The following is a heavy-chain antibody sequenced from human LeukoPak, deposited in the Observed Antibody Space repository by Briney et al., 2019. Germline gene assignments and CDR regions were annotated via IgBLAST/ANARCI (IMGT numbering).Heavy chain of an antibody. CDR2: INHSGST. CDR3: ARASSGSGSYYWGRYYYYYMDV. Sequence: SETLSLTCAVYGGSFSGYYWSWIRQPPGKGLEWIGEINHSGSTNYNPSLKSRVTISVDTSKNQFSLKLSSVTAADTAVYYCARASSGSGSYYWGRYYYYYMDVWGKGTTVTVSS. J-gene: IGHJ6*03. D-gene: IGHD3-10*01. V-gene: IGHV4-34*01. CDR1: GGSFSGYY.